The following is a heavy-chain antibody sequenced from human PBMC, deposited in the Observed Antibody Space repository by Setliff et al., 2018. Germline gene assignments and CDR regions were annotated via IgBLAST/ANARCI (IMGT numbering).Heavy chain of an antibody. J-gene: IGHJ4*02. CDR3: ARTTGYRLEGDFDY. Sequence: TSETLSLSCGTSGFTFDVSGMSWVRQAPGKGLEWVSAISGSGGSTYYADSVKGRFTISRDNSKNTLYLQMNSLRAEDTAIYYCARTTGYRLEGDFDYWGQGTLVTVS. D-gene: IGHD1-1*01. CDR1: GFTFDVSG. CDR2: ISGSGGST. V-gene: IGHV3-23*01.